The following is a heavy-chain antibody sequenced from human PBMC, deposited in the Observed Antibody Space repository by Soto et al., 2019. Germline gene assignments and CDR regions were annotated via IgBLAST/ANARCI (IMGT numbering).Heavy chain of an antibody. CDR3: ARDGSGTGAFDI. D-gene: IGHD1-1*01. Sequence: QVQLVESGGGVVQPGRSLRLSCAASGFTFSSYGMHWVRQAPGKGLEWVAVIWYDGSNKYYADSVKGRFTISRDNSKNRVYLKMNSLIAEDTAVYYFARDGSGTGAFDIWGQGTMFSVSS. J-gene: IGHJ3*02. CDR2: IWYDGSNK. CDR1: GFTFSSYG. V-gene: IGHV3-33*01.